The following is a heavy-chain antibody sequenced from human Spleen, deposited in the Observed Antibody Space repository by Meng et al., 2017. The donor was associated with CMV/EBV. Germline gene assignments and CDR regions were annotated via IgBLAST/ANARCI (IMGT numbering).Heavy chain of an antibody. CDR2: ISGSGGST. Sequence: GESLKISCAASGFTFSSYAMHWVRQAPGKGLEWVSAISGSGGSTYYADSVKGRFTISRDNSKNTLYLQMNSLRAEDTAVYYCAKVAVPAAIRNYFDYWGQGTLVTVSS. J-gene: IGHJ4*02. CDR3: AKVAVPAAIRNYFDY. CDR1: GFTFSSYA. D-gene: IGHD2-2*01. V-gene: IGHV3-23*01.